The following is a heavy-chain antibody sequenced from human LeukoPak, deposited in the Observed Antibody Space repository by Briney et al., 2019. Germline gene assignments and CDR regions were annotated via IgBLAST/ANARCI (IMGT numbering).Heavy chain of an antibody. CDR1: GDSISSNNYY. Sequence: SETLSLTCTVSGDSISSNNYYWAWIRQPPGKGLEWIGSINYSGSTYYNLSLKSRVTISVDTSKNQFSLKLSSVTAADTALYYCARQNFVVVPPANFDYWGQGAVVTVAS. D-gene: IGHD2-2*01. J-gene: IGHJ4*02. V-gene: IGHV4-39*07. CDR3: ARQNFVVVPPANFDY. CDR2: INYSGST.